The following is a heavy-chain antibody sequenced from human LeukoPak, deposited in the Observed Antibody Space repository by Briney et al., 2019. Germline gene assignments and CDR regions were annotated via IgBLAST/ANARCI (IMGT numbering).Heavy chain of an antibody. J-gene: IGHJ3*02. CDR2: IYYSGST. CDR3: ARVIRQRDYYGSGSPTGAFDI. D-gene: IGHD3-10*01. V-gene: IGHV4-59*12. CDR1: SGSFSSYF. Sequence: SETLSLTCTVSSGSFSSYFWSWIRQPPGKGLEWIGYIYYSGSTHYSPSLKSRVTISVDTSKNQFSLKLSSVTAADTAVYYCARVIRQRDYYGSGSPTGAFDIWGQGTMVTVSS.